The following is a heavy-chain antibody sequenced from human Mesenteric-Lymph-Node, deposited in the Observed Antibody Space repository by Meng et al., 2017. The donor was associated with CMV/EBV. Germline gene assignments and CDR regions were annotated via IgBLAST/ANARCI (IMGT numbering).Heavy chain of an antibody. CDR3: ARYYDVSTGYLHYFDY. V-gene: IGHV3-23*01. CDR2: ISGSGGST. D-gene: IGHD3-9*01. CDR1: GFTFSSYA. Sequence: GESLKISCAASGFTFSSYAMSWVRQAPGKGLEWVSAISGSGGSTYYADSVKGRFTISRDNAKNSLYLQMNSLRAEDTAVYYCARYYDVSTGYLHYFDYWGQGTLVTVSS. J-gene: IGHJ4*02.